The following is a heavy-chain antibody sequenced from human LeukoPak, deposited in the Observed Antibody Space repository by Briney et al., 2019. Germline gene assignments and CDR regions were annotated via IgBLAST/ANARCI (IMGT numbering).Heavy chain of an antibody. Sequence: GGSLRLSCAASEFSVSSNYMNGVRQAPGKGVEGVSVIYSDGATFYADSVKGRFTISRDSSSNTLSAQTNSLKPEDTGVYYCAGESGLRNGVDVWGLGTTVTVSS. D-gene: IGHD2-8*01. J-gene: IGHJ6*02. CDR3: AGESGLRNGVDV. CDR1: EFSVSSNY. CDR2: IYSDGAT. V-gene: IGHV3-66*02.